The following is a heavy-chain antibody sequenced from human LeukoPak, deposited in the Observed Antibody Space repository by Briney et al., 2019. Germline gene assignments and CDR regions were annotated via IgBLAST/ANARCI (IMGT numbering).Heavy chain of an antibody. V-gene: IGHV3-33*01. Sequence: GGSLRLSCAASGFTFSSYGMHWVRQAPGKGLEWVAVIWYDGSNKYYADSVKGRFTISRDNSKNTLYLQMNSLRAEDTAVYYCARDIPNDYVWGSYPDYWGQGTLVTVSS. D-gene: IGHD3-16*02. CDR1: GFTFSSYG. J-gene: IGHJ4*02. CDR3: ARDIPNDYVWGSYPDY. CDR2: IWYDGSNK.